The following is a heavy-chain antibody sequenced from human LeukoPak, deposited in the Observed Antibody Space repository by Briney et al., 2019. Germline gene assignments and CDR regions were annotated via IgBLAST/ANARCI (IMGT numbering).Heavy chain of an antibody. J-gene: IGHJ4*02. CDR3: ARDYKADY. D-gene: IGHD1-1*01. Sequence: GGSLRLSCATSGFTFRAYAMTWVRQAPGKGLEWVSAMSASGDETKYADSVKGRFTISRDNSKNTLFLQINRLRVDDTAVYYCARDYKADYWGQGTPVTVSS. CDR1: GFTFRAYA. CDR2: MSASGDET. V-gene: IGHV3-23*01.